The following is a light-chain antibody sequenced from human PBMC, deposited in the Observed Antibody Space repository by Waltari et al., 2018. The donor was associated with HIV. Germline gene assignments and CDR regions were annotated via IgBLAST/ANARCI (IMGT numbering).Light chain of an antibody. CDR2: LGS. V-gene: IGKV2-28*01. CDR1: QRLRHSHGYNY. J-gene: IGKJ1*01. CDR3: MQALQTPRT. Sequence: DMGMTQSTLSLPVTTGEPASISCRPSQRLRHSHGYNYLDWDLQKPGPSHKLLIYLGSNRASGVPDRFSGSGSGTDFTLKISRVEAEDVVVYYCMQALQTPRTFGQGTKVEIK.